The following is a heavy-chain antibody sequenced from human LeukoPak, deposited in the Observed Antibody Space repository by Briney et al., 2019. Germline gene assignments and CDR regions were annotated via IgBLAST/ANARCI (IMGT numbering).Heavy chain of an antibody. J-gene: IGHJ5*02. D-gene: IGHD3-22*01. CDR2: IYYSGRT. CDR3: ARPFTGSSAGFDP. Sequence: PSETLSLTCTVSGGSISSSTYYWGWIRQPPGKGLEWIGSIYYSGRTYYNPSLKSRATISVDTSKNQFSLKLSSVTAADTAVYYCARPFTGSSAGFDPWGQGTLVTVSS. V-gene: IGHV4-39*01. CDR1: GGSISSSTYY.